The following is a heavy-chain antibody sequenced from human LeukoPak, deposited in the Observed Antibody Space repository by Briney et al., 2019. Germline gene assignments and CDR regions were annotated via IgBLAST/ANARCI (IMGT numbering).Heavy chain of an antibody. D-gene: IGHD2-21*01. V-gene: IGHV1-24*01. J-gene: IGHJ3*02. CDR1: GYTFTMYY. CDR2: FDPEDGET. Sequence: ASVKVSCKASGYTFTMYYIHWVRQAPGQGLEGMGGFDPEDGETIYAQKFQGRVTMTEDTSTDTSYMDLSSLRAEDTAVYYCATGARGDPDAFDIWGQGTMVTVSS. CDR3: ATGARGDPDAFDI.